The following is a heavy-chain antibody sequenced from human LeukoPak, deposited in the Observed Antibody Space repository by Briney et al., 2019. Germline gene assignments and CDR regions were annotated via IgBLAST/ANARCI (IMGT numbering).Heavy chain of an antibody. D-gene: IGHD2-2*01. CDR3: ARGRAPRKVVPAAFDY. V-gene: IGHV1-69*13. Sequence: SVKVSCKASGGTFSSYAISWVRQAPGQGLEWMGGIIPIFGTANYAQKFQGRVTITADESTSTAYMELSSLRSEDTAVYYCARGRAPRKVVPAAFDYWGQGTLVTVSS. CDR2: IIPIFGTA. J-gene: IGHJ4*02. CDR1: GGTFSSYA.